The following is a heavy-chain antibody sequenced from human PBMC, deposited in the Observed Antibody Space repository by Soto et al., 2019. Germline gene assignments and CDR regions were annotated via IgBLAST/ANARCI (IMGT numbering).Heavy chain of an antibody. Sequence: QVQLVQSGAEVKKPGASVKVSCKASGYTFTGYYMHWVRQAPGQGLEWMGWINPNSGGTNYAQKFQGWVTMTRDTSISTADMELSRLRSDDTAVDYCARAMAATTGGWFDPWGQGTLVTVSS. CDR3: ARAMAATTGGWFDP. CDR1: GYTFTGYY. CDR2: INPNSGGT. D-gene: IGHD1-1*01. J-gene: IGHJ5*02. V-gene: IGHV1-2*04.